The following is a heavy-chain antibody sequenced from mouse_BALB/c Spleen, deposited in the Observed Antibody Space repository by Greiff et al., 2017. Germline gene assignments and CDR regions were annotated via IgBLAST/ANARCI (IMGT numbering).Heavy chain of an antibody. D-gene: IGHD1-1*01. CDR3: ARHTTVVAKAMDY. Sequence: EVKLVESGGDLVKPGGSLKLSCAASGFTFSSYGMSWVRQTPDKRLEWVATISSGGSYTYYPDSVKGRFTISRDNAKNTLYLQMSSLKSEDTAMYYCARHTTVVAKAMDYWGQGTSVTVSS. J-gene: IGHJ4*01. CDR2: ISSGGSYT. V-gene: IGHV5-6*02. CDR1: GFTFSSYG.